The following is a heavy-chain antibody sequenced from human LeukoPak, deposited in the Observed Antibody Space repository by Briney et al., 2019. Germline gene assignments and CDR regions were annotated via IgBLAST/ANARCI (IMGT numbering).Heavy chain of an antibody. CDR2: INGDGSAT. CDR1: GFIFRNYW. Sequence: GGSLRLSCAASGFIFRNYWMHWVRQAPGKGLVWVSRINGDGSATYYADSVKGRFSISRDNPKNTLYLHMHSLRADDTAVYYCAREEEMATNTDYWGQGTLVTVSS. CDR3: AREEEMATNTDY. D-gene: IGHD5-24*01. J-gene: IGHJ4*02. V-gene: IGHV3-74*01.